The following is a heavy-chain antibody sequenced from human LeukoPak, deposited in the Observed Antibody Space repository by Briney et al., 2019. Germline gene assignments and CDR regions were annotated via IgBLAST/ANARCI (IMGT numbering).Heavy chain of an antibody. CDR2: INTSGSST. CDR3: ARGRDGNKPEADY. D-gene: IGHD5-24*01. Sequence: ASVKVSCKASGGTFSSYAISWVRQAPGQGLEWMGTINTSGSSTIYAQKFQGRVTMTRDTPTSTLYMELSSLRSEDTAVYYCARGRDGNKPEADYWGQGTLVTVSS. J-gene: IGHJ4*02. V-gene: IGHV1-46*01. CDR1: GGTFSSYA.